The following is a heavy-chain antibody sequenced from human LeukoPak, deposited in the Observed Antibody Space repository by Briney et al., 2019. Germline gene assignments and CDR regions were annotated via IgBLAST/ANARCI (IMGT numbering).Heavy chain of an antibody. Sequence: GGSLRLSCAASGFTFSSYAMHWVRQAPGKGLEWVAVISYDGSNKYYADSVKGRFTISRDNSKNTLYLQMNSLRAEDTAVYYCARDPDTMVRSYYYGMDVWGQGTTVTVSS. CDR2: ISYDGSNK. CDR1: GFTFSSYA. CDR3: ARDPDTMVRSYYYGMDV. D-gene: IGHD3-10*01. V-gene: IGHV3-30-3*01. J-gene: IGHJ6*02.